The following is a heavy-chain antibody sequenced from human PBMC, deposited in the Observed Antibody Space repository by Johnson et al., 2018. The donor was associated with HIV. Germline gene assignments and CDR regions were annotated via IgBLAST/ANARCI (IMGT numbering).Heavy chain of an antibody. D-gene: IGHD2-21*01. J-gene: IGHJ3*02. CDR3: AKSIVVVIAGNNDDGFDI. CDR2: ISYDGSNK. CDR1: GFTFTNAW. V-gene: IGHV3-30*18. Sequence: QVQLVESGGGLVKPGGSLRLSCAASGFTFTNAWMSWVRQAPGKGLEWVAVISYDGSNKYYGDSVKGRFTISIDNPKNTLYLQINSLRAEDTAVYYCAKSIVVVIAGNNDDGFDIWGQGTMVTVSS.